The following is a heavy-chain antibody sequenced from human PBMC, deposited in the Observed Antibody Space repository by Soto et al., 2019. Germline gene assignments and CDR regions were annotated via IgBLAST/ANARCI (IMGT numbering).Heavy chain of an antibody. V-gene: IGHV3-30*18. J-gene: IGHJ4*02. CDR1: GFTFSSYG. Sequence: PGGSLRLSCAASGFTFSSYGMHWVRQAPGKGLEWVAVISYDGSNKYYADSVKGRFTISRDNSKNTLYLQMNSLRAEDTAVYYCAKDHPYFDYWGQGTLVTVSS. CDR3: AKDHPYFDY. CDR2: ISYDGSNK.